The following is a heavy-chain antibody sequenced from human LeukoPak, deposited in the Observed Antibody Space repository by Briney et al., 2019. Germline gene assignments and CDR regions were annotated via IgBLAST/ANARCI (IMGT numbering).Heavy chain of an antibody. CDR2: IIPIFGTA. Sequence: ASVKVSCKASGGTFTSYAISWVRQAPGQGLEWMGGIIPIFGTANYAQKFQGRVTITTDESTSTAYMELSSLRSEDTAVYYCASYYYDSSGGLWGQGTLVTVSS. D-gene: IGHD3-22*01. J-gene: IGHJ4*02. CDR3: ASYYYDSSGGL. V-gene: IGHV1-69*05. CDR1: GGTFTSYA.